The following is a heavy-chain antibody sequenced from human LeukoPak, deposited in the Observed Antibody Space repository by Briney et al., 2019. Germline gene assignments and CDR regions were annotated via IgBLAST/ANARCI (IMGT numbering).Heavy chain of an antibody. CDR2: FDPRNGGT. CDR1: AYSLTELS. Sequence: ASVKAASKLSAYSLTELSMHWVRQAPGKVLEWMGGFDPRNGGTYFAQNFQGRVTLTEDTSTDTSSIELRSLKSDDTAVYYCTTSDRQFCSPSSCYMPCDYWGQGSLVTVSS. V-gene: IGHV1-24*01. CDR3: TTSDRQFCSPSSCYMPCDY. J-gene: IGHJ4*02. D-gene: IGHD2-2*02.